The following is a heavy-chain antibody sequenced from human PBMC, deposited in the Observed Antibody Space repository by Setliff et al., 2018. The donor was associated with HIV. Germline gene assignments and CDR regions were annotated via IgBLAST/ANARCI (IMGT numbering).Heavy chain of an antibody. CDR1: GGSVSGHY. Sequence: SETLSLTCSVSGGSVSGHYWSWIRQSPGKGLEWIGYIYHSGSTFYKSSLKSRVTMSIDTSKNQFSLMLSPVTAADTAVYYCARATYTLQFLKWSPDSSLYYYYMDVWGKGTTVTVSS. V-gene: IGHV4-59*02. J-gene: IGHJ6*03. D-gene: IGHD3-3*01. CDR3: ARATYTLQFLKWSPDSSLYYYYMDV. CDR2: IYHSGST.